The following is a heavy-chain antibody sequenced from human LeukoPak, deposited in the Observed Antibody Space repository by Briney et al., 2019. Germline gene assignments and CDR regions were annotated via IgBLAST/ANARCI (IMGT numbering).Heavy chain of an antibody. CDR2: IYYSGST. V-gene: IGHV4-59*01. CDR3: ARSPDSGGSPRLVDY. CDR1: GGSISSYY. Sequence: SETLSLTCTVSGGSISSYYWSWIRQPPGKGLEWIGYIYYSGSTNYSPSLKSRVTISVDTSKNQFSLKLSSVTAADTAVYYCARSPDSGGSPRLVDYWGQGTLVTVSS. J-gene: IGHJ4*02. D-gene: IGHD2-8*02.